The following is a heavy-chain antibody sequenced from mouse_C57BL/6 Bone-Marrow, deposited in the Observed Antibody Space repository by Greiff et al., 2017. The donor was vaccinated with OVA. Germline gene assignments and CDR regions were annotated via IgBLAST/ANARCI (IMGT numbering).Heavy chain of an antibody. CDR1: GYTFTDYY. V-gene: IGHV1-26*01. CDR2: INPNNGGT. CDR3: AREGYDYPWFAY. J-gene: IGHJ3*01. Sequence: VQLQQSGPELVKPGASVKISCKASGYTFTDYYMNWVKQSHGKSLEWIGDINPNNGGTSYNQKFKGKATLTVDKSSSTAYMELRSLTSEDSAVYDCAREGYDYPWFAYWGQGTLVTVSA. D-gene: IGHD2-4*01.